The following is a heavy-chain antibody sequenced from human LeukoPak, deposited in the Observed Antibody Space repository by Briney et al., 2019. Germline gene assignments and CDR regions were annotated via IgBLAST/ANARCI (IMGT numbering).Heavy chain of an antibody. CDR1: GSTFSSYA. CDR2: IIPIFGTA. V-gene: IGHV1-69*05. D-gene: IGHD3-3*01. CDR3: ARELWSGGKDY. J-gene: IGHJ4*02. Sequence: ASVKVSCKASGSTFSSYAISWVRHAPGQGLEWMGGIIPIFGTANYAQKFQGRVTITTDESTSTAYMELSSLRSEDTAVYYCARELWSGGKDYWGQGTLVTVSS.